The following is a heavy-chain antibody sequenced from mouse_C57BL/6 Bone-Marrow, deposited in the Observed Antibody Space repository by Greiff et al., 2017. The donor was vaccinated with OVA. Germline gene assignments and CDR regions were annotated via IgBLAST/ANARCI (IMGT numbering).Heavy chain of an antibody. J-gene: IGHJ3*01. Sequence: EVQLQESGPGLVKPSQSLSLTCSVTGYSITSGYYWNWIRQFPGNKLEWMGYISYDGSNNYNPSLKNRISITRDTSKNQFFLKLNSVTTEDTATYYCATDSSGWAYWGQGTLVTVSA. CDR3: ATDSSGWAY. D-gene: IGHD3-2*02. CDR2: ISYDGSN. V-gene: IGHV3-6*01. CDR1: GYSITSGYY.